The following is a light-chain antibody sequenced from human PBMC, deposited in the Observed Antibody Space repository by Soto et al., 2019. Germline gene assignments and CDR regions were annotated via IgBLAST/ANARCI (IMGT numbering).Light chain of an antibody. J-gene: IGKJ1*01. CDR2: DAS. V-gene: IGKV1-5*01. CDR1: QSIRNW. CDR3: QQYNTYWT. Sequence: DIRMTQSPSTLSASVGDRVTITCRASQSIRNWLAWYQQKPGKAPKLLIYDASTLQSGVPSRFSGSGSGTEFTLTITSLLPDDFATYYCQQYNTYWTFAQGTKVDIK.